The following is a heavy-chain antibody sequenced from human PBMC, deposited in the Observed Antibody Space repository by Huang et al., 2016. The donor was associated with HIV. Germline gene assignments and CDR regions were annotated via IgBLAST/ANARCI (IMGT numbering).Heavy chain of an antibody. CDR2: INVPGTHR. Sequence: EVQLVESGGGLVKPGGSLRLSCAASGFTLTTFSMNGVRQAPGGGLQLVASINVPGTHRDYADSVEGRFTISRDNTRNSLYLQLNSLRAEDTAVYYCVRIGYGENSYGSGYFDPWGQGTLVAVSS. V-gene: IGHV3-21*01. D-gene: IGHD4-17*01. CDR3: VRIGYGENSYGSGYFDP. J-gene: IGHJ5*02. CDR1: GFTLTTFS.